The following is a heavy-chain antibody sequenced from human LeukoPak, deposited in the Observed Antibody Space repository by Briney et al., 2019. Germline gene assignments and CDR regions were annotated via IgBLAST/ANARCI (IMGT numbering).Heavy chain of an antibody. CDR1: GFTFSNAW. J-gene: IGHJ5*02. CDR3: TTDRGALTS. V-gene: IGHV3-15*01. CDR2: IQSKTDGGAP. D-gene: IGHD3-10*01. Sequence: GGSLRLSCAASGFTFSNAWMSWVRQAPGKGLEWVGRIQSKTDGGAPDYAAPVKGRFTFSRDDSTNTLYLQMNSLKTEDTAVYYCTTDRGALTSWGQGTLVTVSS.